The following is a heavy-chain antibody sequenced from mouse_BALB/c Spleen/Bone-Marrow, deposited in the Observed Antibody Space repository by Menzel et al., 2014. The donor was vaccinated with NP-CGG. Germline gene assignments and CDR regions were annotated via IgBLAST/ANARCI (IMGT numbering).Heavy chain of an antibody. CDR1: GFTFSDYY. J-gene: IGHJ3*01. CDR2: ISDGGSYT. V-gene: IGHV5-4*02. Sequence: EVMLVESGGGLVKPGGSLKLSCAASGFTFSDYYMYWVRQTPEKRLEWVATISDGGSYTFYPDSVKGRITISRDNAKHNLYLQTSSLKSEDAAMYYCARDGYYTYAWFAYGGQGTLVTVSA. D-gene: IGHD2-14*01. CDR3: ARDGYYTYAWFAY.